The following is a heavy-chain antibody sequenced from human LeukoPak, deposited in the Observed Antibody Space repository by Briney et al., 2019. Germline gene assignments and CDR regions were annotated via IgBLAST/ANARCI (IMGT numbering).Heavy chain of an antibody. CDR1: GFSFSNYA. V-gene: IGHV3-23*01. J-gene: IGHJ3*02. CDR2: ISGRGDST. CDR3: ARDGNVASDLWFGELSGAFDI. Sequence: PGGSLRLSCAASGFSFSNYAMNWVRQTPGKGLDWVSAISGRGDSTYYADSVKGRFTISRDNSKNTLHLQMHGLRAEDTAVYYCARDGNVASDLWFGELSGAFDIWGQGTMVTVSS. D-gene: IGHD3-10*01.